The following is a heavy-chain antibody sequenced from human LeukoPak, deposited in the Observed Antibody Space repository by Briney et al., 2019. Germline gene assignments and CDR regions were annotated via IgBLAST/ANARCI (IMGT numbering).Heavy chain of an antibody. CDR1: GGTFSRYA. V-gene: IGHV1-69*13. CDR2: ITPIFGTA. D-gene: IGHD3-22*01. Sequence: SVKVSCKASGGTFSRYAISWVRQAPGQGLEWMGGITPIFGTANYAQRCQGRVTITADESTRTAYMELRSLKSEDTAVYYCARDAAIYDSGAYYYLWWGQGTLVTVSS. CDR3: ARDAAIYDSGAYYYLW. J-gene: IGHJ4*02.